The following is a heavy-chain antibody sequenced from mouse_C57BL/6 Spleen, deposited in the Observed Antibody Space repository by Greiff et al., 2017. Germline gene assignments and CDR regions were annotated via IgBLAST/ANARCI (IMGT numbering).Heavy chain of an antibody. CDR3: AQTAQASADFDY. Sequence: LVESVAELVRPGASVKLSCTASGFNIKNTYMHWVKQRPEQGLEWIGRIDPANGNTKYAPKFQGKATLTADTSSNTAYLQLSSLTSEDTAIYYCAQTAQASADFDYWGQGTTLTVSS. CDR1: GFNIKNTY. D-gene: IGHD3-2*02. J-gene: IGHJ2*01. CDR2: IDPANGNT. V-gene: IGHV14-3*01.